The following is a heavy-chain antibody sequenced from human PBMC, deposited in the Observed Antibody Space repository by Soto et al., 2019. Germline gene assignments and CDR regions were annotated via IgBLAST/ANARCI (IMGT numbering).Heavy chain of an antibody. J-gene: IGHJ6*03. CDR1: GFTFSNYA. V-gene: IGHV3-30*03. Sequence: QVQLVESGGGVVQPGRSLRLSRAASGFTFSNYAMFWVRQSPGEGLEWVAVIPYDGRHEDYVDSVKGRFSISRDNSKDTLYLQMDSLKAEDTAVYYCARRTAAAYYMDVWGKGTTVTVSS. CDR2: IPYDGRHE. CDR3: ARRTAAAYYMDV. D-gene: IGHD6-13*01.